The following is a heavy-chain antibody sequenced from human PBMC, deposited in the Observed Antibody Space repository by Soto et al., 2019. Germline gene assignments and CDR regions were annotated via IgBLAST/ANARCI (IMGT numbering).Heavy chain of an antibody. J-gene: IGHJ5*02. CDR3: ARDYCSSTSCSYNWFDP. Sequence: SETLSLTCTVSGGSISSGDYYWSWTRQPPGKGLEWIGYIYYSGSTYYNPSLKSRVTISVDTSKNQFSLKLSSVTAADTAVYYCARDYCSSTSCSYNWFDPRGQGTLVTVPS. D-gene: IGHD2-2*01. CDR1: GGSISSGDYY. CDR2: IYYSGST. V-gene: IGHV4-30-4*01.